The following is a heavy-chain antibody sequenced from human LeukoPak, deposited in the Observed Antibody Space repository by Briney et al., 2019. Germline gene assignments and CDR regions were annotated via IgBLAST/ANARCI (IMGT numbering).Heavy chain of an antibody. CDR3: AFGLLTSFDY. J-gene: IGHJ4*02. CDR2: FDPEDGET. D-gene: IGHD2-15*01. V-gene: IGHV1-24*01. Sequence: VASVKVSCTVSGYTLTELSMHWVRQAPGKGLEWMGGFDPEDGETIYAQKFQGRVTMTEDTSTDTAYMELSSLRSEDTAVYYCAFGLLTSFDYWGQGTLVTVSS. CDR1: GYTLTELS.